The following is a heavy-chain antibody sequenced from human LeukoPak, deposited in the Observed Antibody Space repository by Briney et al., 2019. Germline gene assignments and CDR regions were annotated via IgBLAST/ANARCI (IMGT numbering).Heavy chain of an antibody. J-gene: IGHJ4*02. D-gene: IGHD3-22*01. CDR3: AKGPPYDSSGYYSAFDY. V-gene: IGHV3-23*01. CDR2: ISGSGAST. Sequence: SGGSLRLSCAASGFTFSNYAMSRVRQAPGKGLEWVSVISGSGASTYYADSVKGRFTISRDNSNNTLYLQMNSLRAEDTAVYFCAKGPPYDSSGYYSAFDYWGQGTLVTVSS. CDR1: GFTFSNYA.